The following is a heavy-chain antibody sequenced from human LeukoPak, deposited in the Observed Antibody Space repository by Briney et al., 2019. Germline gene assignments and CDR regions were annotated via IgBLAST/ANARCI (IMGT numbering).Heavy chain of an antibody. J-gene: IGHJ5*02. V-gene: IGHV3-23*01. D-gene: IGHD6-6*01. CDR2: ISGSGGST. Sequence: GGSLRLSCAASGFTFSSYAMSWVRRAPGKGLEWVSAISGSGGSTYYADSVKGRFTISRDNSKNTLYLQMNSLRAEDTAVYYCAKIPAGSSIPWFDPWGQGTLVTVSS. CDR3: AKIPAGSSIPWFDP. CDR1: GFTFSSYA.